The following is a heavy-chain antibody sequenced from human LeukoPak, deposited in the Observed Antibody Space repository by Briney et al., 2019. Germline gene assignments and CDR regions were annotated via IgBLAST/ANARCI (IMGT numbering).Heavy chain of an antibody. Sequence: GASVKVSCKASGYTFINYCISWVRQAPGQGLEWMGWISPYNGNTKYLQKLQGRVTMTTDTSTSTAYMEVSSLRSDDTAVYYCAGEESIGSYQFLHDYWGKGTLVTVSS. V-gene: IGHV1-18*01. CDR3: AGEESIGSYQFLHDY. CDR1: GYTFINYC. D-gene: IGHD1-26*01. J-gene: IGHJ4*02. CDR2: ISPYNGNT.